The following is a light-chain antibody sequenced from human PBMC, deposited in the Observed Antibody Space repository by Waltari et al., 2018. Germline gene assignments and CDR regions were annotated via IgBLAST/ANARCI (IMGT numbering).Light chain of an antibody. CDR3: QSYDSNNHVV. CDR1: SGSIGSNY. V-gene: IGLV6-57*04. CDR2: GNN. J-gene: IGLJ7*01. Sequence: NFMPTQPHSVSESPGKTVTISCTRNSGSIGSNYVQWYQQRPGSAPISVIYGNNQRPSGVPDRFSGSIDSSSNSASLTISGLKTEDEGDYFCQSYDSNNHVVFGGGTHLTVL.